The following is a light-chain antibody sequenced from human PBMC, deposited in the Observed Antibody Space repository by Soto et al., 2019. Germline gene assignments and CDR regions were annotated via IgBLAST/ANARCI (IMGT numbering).Light chain of an antibody. CDR3: KSYAVGSTYV. Sequence: QSTVTHPASLSGSPGQSITISCTGTGSDIGYFNYVSWYQQQPGKAPKLMIYEVDNRPSGVSIRFSGSKSGSTASLTISGLQAEDEADYYCKSYAVGSTYVFGTGTKVTVL. J-gene: IGLJ1*01. CDR1: GSDIGYFNY. V-gene: IGLV2-14*01. CDR2: EVD.